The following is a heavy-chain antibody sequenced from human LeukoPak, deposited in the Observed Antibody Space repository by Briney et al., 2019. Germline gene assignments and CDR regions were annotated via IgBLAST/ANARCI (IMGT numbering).Heavy chain of an antibody. CDR3: ARDPQVYGDFDNWFDP. CDR1: GYTFSSYG. V-gene: IGHV1-18*01. Sequence: GASVKVSCKASGYTFSSYGISWVRQAPSKELEWMGWISAYNGNTNYAQKLQGRVTMTTDTSTSTAYMELRSLRSDDTAVYYCARDPQVYGDFDNWFDPWGQGTLVTVSS. J-gene: IGHJ5*02. CDR2: ISAYNGNT. D-gene: IGHD4-17*01.